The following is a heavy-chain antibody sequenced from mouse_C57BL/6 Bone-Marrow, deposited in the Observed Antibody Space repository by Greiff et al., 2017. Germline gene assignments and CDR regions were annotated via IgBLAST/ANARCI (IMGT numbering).Heavy chain of an antibody. Sequence: QVQLQQSGAELARPGASVKLSCKASGYTFTSYGISWVKQRTGQGLEWIGEIYPRSGNTYYNEKFKGKATLTADKSSSTAYMELRSLTSEDSAVYVCARADYGRAWFAYWGQGTLVTVSA. CDR3: ARADYGRAWFAY. CDR1: GYTFTSYG. CDR2: IYPRSGNT. V-gene: IGHV1-81*01. D-gene: IGHD1-1*01. J-gene: IGHJ3*01.